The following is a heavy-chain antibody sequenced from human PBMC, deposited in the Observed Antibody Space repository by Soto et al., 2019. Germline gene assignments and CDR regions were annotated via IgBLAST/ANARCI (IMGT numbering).Heavy chain of an antibody. Sequence: GGSLRLSCAASGFTFSSYGMHWVRQAPGKGLEWVAVISYDGSNKYYADSVKGRFTISRDNSKNTLYLQMNSLRAEDTAVYYCAKGRFLEWLSPFDYWGQGTLVTVSS. CDR2: ISYDGSNK. V-gene: IGHV3-30*18. D-gene: IGHD3-3*01. CDR1: GFTFSSYG. CDR3: AKGRFLEWLSPFDY. J-gene: IGHJ4*02.